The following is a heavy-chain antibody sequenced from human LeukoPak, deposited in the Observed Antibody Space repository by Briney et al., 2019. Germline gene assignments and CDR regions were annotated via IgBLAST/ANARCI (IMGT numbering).Heavy chain of an antibody. Sequence: PGGSLRLXCAASGFTFSSYAMSWVRQAPGKGLEWVSGISGSGGSTYYADSVKGRFTISRDNSKNTLYLQMNSLRAEDTAVYYCARVRNYYDSSGYYLDYWGQGTLVTVSS. V-gene: IGHV3-23*01. CDR1: GFTFSSYA. J-gene: IGHJ4*02. CDR3: ARVRNYYDSSGYYLDY. D-gene: IGHD3-22*01. CDR2: ISGSGGST.